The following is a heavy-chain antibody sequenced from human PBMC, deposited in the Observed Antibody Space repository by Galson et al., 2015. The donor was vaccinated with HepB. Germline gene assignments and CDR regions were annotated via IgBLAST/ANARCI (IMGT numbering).Heavy chain of an antibody. CDR2: INAGNGNT. J-gene: IGHJ6*02. V-gene: IGHV1-3*01. Sequence: SVKVSCKASGYTFTSYAMHWVRQAPGQRLEWMGWINAGNGNTKYSQKFQGRVTITRDTSASTAYMELSSLRSEDTAVYYCARDWSSSSWFGYYYGMDVWGQGTTVTVSS. D-gene: IGHD6-13*01. CDR1: GYTFTSYA. CDR3: ARDWSSSSWFGYYYGMDV.